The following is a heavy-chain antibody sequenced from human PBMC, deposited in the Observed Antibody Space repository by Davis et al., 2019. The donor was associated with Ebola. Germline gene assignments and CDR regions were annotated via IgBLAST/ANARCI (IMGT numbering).Heavy chain of an antibody. CDR2: ISGSGGST. CDR3: ARDPSTTVTTWVFDY. J-gene: IGHJ4*02. D-gene: IGHD4-17*01. Sequence: GESLKISCAGSGFTFSSYWMSWVRQAPGKGLEWVSAISGSGGSTYYADSVKGRFTISRDNSKNTLYLQMNSLRAEDTAVYYCARDPSTTVTTWVFDYWGQGTLVTVSS. CDR1: GFTFSSYW. V-gene: IGHV3-23*01.